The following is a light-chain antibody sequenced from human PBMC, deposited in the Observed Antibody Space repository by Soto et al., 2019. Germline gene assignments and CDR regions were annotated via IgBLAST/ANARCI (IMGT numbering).Light chain of an antibody. Sequence: QSVLTQPASVSGSPGQSITISCTGSTTDVGTYNYVSWYQHHPGKAPKLMIYEVNNRPSGISNRFSGSKSGNTASLTVSGPRAEDEADYYCSQYTNTGTLVLFGGGTKLPVL. J-gene: IGLJ2*01. V-gene: IGLV2-14*01. CDR1: TTDVGTYNY. CDR2: EVN. CDR3: SQYTNTGTLVL.